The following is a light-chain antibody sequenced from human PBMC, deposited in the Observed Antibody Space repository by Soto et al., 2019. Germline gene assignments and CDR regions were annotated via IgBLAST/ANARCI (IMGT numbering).Light chain of an antibody. J-gene: IGKJ1*01. CDR2: KAS. Sequence: DIQMTQSPSTLSASVGDRVTITCRASQSISSWLTWYQQKAGQAPKLLTYKASIVESGVPSRFSGSGSGTEFSLTNSTLQPDRPATYHCQQYSYFATFGQGTRVEVQ. CDR3: QQYSYFAT. CDR1: QSISSW. V-gene: IGKV1-5*03.